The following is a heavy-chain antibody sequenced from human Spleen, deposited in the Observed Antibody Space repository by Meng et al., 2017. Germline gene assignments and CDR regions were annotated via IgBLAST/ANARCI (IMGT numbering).Heavy chain of an antibody. Sequence: SLKISCAASGFTFRHYAMHWVRQPPGEGLEWVSSISWNSGSIRYADSVKGRFTISRDNAENSLYLQMNSLRTEDTALYYCARDPFDYGSSYYFDFWGQGTLVTSPQ. V-gene: IGHV3-9*01. CDR3: ARDPFDYGSSYYFDF. CDR1: GFTFRHYA. CDR2: ISWNSGSI. J-gene: IGHJ4*02. D-gene: IGHD6-6*01.